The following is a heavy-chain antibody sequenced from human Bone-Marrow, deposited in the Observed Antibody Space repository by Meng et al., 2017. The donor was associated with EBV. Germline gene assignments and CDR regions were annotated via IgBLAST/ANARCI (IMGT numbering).Heavy chain of an antibody. J-gene: IGHJ4*02. D-gene: IGHD4-17*01. CDR1: GGSFSGYY. CDR2: VHYTGST. V-gene: IGHV4-34*01. Sequence: QVQLQQWGAGLLKPSEXLSLTCAVYGGSFSGYYWSWIRQPPGKGLEWIGSVHYTGSTYYSPSLKSRVTVSVDTSKNQFSLKLSSVTAADTAVYYCARSAGYGDSYWGQGTLVTVSS. CDR3: ARSAGYGDSY.